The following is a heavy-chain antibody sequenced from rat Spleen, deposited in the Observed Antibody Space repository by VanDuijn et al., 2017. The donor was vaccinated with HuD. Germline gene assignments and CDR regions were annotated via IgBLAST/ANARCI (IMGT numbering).Heavy chain of an antibody. Sequence: EVQLVESGGGLVQPGRSLKLSCAASGFTFSDFYMAWVRQAPGKGLEWVASITNASGRTYYPDSVKGRFTISRDNAQNTLYLQMNSLRSEDTATYYCTRAFGSLYVLDAWGQGASVTVSS. V-gene: IGHV5-20*01. CDR2: ITNASGRT. D-gene: IGHD4-3*01. CDR1: GFTFSDFY. CDR3: TRAFGSLYVLDA. J-gene: IGHJ4*01.